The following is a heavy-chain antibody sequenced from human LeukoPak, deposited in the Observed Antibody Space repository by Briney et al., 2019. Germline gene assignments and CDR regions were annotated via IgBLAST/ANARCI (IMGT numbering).Heavy chain of an antibody. CDR2: IYHSGST. V-gene: IGHV4-38-2*02. CDR3: ARSWGYGNFDY. Sequence: SETLSLTCTVSGYSISSGYYWGWIRQPPGKGLEWIGSIYHSGSTYYNPSLKSRVTMSVDTSKNQFSLKLSSVTAADTAVYYCARSWGYGNFDYWGQGTLVTVSS. J-gene: IGHJ4*02. D-gene: IGHD5-12*01. CDR1: GYSISSGYY.